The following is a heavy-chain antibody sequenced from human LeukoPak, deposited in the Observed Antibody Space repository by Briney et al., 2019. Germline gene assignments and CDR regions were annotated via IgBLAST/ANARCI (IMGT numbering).Heavy chain of an antibody. CDR1: VFTVSSNY. CDR2: IYSGGNI. Sequence: GGALRVSCVASVFTVSSNYMSWVRPAPGKGLEWVSVIYSGGNIYYAASVKGRFTITRDNSENTLYLQMNSLSAEDTAVYYCSRSPHGGNVFFDFWGQGTLVTVSS. V-gene: IGHV3-66*01. J-gene: IGHJ4*02. D-gene: IGHD4-23*01. CDR3: SRSPHGGNVFFDF.